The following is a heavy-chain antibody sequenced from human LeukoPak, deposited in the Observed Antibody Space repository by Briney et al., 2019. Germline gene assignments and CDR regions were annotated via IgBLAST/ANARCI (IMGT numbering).Heavy chain of an antibody. Sequence: GGSLRLSCAASGFTFSSYAMSWVRQAPGKGLEWVSAISGSGGSTYYADSVRGRFTISRDNSKNTLYLQMNSLRAEDTAVYYCARDPYSGYDYSIGFDYWGQGTLVTVSS. CDR2: ISGSGGST. J-gene: IGHJ4*02. CDR1: GFTFSSYA. V-gene: IGHV3-23*01. D-gene: IGHD5-12*01. CDR3: ARDPYSGYDYSIGFDY.